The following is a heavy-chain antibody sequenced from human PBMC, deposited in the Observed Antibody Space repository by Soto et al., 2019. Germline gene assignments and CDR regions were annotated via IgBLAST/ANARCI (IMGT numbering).Heavy chain of an antibody. CDR3: ARALQHGFGPSWWFDP. CDR2: IYYSGST. V-gene: IGHV4-30-4*01. D-gene: IGHD3-10*01. CDR1: GGSISSGDYY. Sequence: PSETLSLTCTVSGGSISSGDYYWSWIRQPPGKGLEWIGYIYYSGSTYYNPSLKSRVTISVDTSKNQFSLKLSSVTAADTAVYYCARALQHGFGPSWWFDPWGQGTLVTVSS. J-gene: IGHJ5*02.